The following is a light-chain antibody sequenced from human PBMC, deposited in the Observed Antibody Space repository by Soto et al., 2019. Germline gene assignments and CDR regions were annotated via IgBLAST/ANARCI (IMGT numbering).Light chain of an antibody. CDR3: QQYSSSGT. V-gene: IGKV3-20*01. Sequence: EIVLTQSPGTLSMSPGERATLSCRASQSVSNNYLAWYQQKPGQAPRLLIYGASNRATGIPDRFSGSGSGTDFTLTISRLEQEDFAVYYCQQYSSSGTFGQGTKVDIK. CDR1: QSVSNNY. J-gene: IGKJ1*01. CDR2: GAS.